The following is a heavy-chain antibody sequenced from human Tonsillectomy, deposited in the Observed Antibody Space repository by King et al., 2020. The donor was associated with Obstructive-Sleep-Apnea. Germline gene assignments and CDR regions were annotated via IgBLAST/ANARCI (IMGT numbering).Heavy chain of an antibody. CDR1: GFTFSTYG. D-gene: IGHD6-13*01. Sequence: VQLVESGGGVVQPGRSLRLSCAASGFTFSTYGMHWVRQAPGRGLEWVTFIRYDGSNTYYTDSVKGRFTISRDNSKNTLYLQMNSLRAEDTAVYYCAKDDSRAFLSGHGMAVWGQGTTVTVSS. J-gene: IGHJ6*02. CDR3: AKDDSRAFLSGHGMAV. V-gene: IGHV3-30*02. CDR2: IRYDGSNT.